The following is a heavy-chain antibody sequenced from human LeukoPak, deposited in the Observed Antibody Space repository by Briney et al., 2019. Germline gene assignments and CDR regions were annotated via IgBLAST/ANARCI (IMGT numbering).Heavy chain of an antibody. CDR3: TKSFGPVIAAAGAGTD. CDR2: ISGSGSST. V-gene: IGHV3-23*01. CDR1: GFTFSRNG. Sequence: HPGGSLRLSCAASGFTFSRNGMTWVRQAPGKGLEWVSAISGSGSSTYYADSVKGRFTISRDNSKNTLYMQMNSLRAEDTAVYYCTKSFGPVIAAAGAGTDWGQGTLVTVSS. D-gene: IGHD6-13*01. J-gene: IGHJ4*02.